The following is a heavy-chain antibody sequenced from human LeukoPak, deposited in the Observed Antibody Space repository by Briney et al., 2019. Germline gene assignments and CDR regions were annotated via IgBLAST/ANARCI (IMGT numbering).Heavy chain of an antibody. D-gene: IGHD6-13*01. V-gene: IGHV3-33*06. CDR2: IWYDGSNK. Sequence: PGRFLRLSCAASGFTFSSYGMHWVRQAPGKGLEWVAVIWYDGSNKYYADSVKGRFTISRDNSKNTLYLEVNSLRADDTAIYYCAKNPTHAAAGIYFDCWGQGTLVTVSS. CDR3: AKNPTHAAAGIYFDC. J-gene: IGHJ4*02. CDR1: GFTFSSYG.